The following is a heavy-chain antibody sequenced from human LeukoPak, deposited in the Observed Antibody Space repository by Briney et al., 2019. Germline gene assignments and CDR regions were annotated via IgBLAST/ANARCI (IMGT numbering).Heavy chain of an antibody. CDR2: ISSSSSYI. Sequence: GGSLRLSCAASGFTFSSYSMNWVRQAPGKGLEWVSSISSSSSYIYYADSVKGRFTISRDNAKNSLYLQMNSLRAEDTAVYYCARGLHSSSWYFDYWGQGTLVTVSS. CDR1: GFTFSSYS. V-gene: IGHV3-21*01. J-gene: IGHJ4*02. D-gene: IGHD6-13*01. CDR3: ARGLHSSSWYFDY.